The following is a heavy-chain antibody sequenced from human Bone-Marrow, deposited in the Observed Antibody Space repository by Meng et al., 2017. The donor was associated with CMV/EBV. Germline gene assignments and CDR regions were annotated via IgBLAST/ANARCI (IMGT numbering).Heavy chain of an antibody. CDR3: VSEQLDYYYGMDV. CDR2: ISSSSSTI. V-gene: IGHV3-48*04. Sequence: GESLKISCAASGFTFSSYSMNWVRQAPGKGLEWVSYISSSSSTIYYADSVKGRFTISRDNAKNSLYLQMNSLRAEDTAVYYCVSEQLDYYYGMDVWGQGTTVT. D-gene: IGHD6-6*01. J-gene: IGHJ6*02. CDR1: GFTFSSYS.